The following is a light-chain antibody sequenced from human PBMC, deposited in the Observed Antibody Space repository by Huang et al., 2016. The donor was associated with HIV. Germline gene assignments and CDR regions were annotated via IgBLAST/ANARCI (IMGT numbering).Light chain of an antibody. V-gene: IGKV1-NL1*01. CDR3: QQYYSTPQT. CDR2: AAS. J-gene: IGKJ1*01. CDR1: QGISNS. Sequence: DIQMTQSPSSLSASVGDRVTITCRASQGISNSLAWYQQKPGQAPKLLLYAASRLESGVPSRFSGSGSGTDYTLTISSLQPEDFATYYCQQYYSTPQTFDQGTKVEIK.